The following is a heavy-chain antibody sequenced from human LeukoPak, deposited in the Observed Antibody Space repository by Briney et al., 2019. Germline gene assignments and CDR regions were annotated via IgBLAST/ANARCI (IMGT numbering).Heavy chain of an antibody. Sequence: GGSLRLSCAASGFTFSNYAMSWVRQAPVKVLEWAAGITDSGDSTSYSDSVKGRFSISRHNSKNTLYLQMNSLRVEDTAIYYCVRERMNVLRFLEWSMFDYWGQGTLAIVSS. D-gene: IGHD3-3*01. CDR3: VRERMNVLRFLEWSMFDY. J-gene: IGHJ4*02. CDR2: ITDSGDST. CDR1: GFTFSNYA. V-gene: IGHV3-23*01.